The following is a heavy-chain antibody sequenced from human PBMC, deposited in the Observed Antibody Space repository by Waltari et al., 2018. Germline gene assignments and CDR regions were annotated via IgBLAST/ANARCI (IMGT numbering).Heavy chain of an antibody. J-gene: IGHJ4*02. CDR3: ARGTVEGGNSCFDY. D-gene: IGHD2-21*02. V-gene: IGHV1-2*02. CDR1: GYTFTGYH. CDR2: INPNSGGT. Sequence: QVQLVQSGAEVKKPGASVKVSCQASGYTFTGYHLHWVRQAPGQGLEWMAWINPNSGGTNYAQKFQGRVTVTSDTSISTVYMELSRLRSDDTAVYYCARGTVEGGNSCFDYWGQGTLVTASS.